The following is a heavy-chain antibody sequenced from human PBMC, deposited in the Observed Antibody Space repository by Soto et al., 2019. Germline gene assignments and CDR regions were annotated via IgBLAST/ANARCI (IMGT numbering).Heavy chain of an antibody. CDR3: ARETYYDFWSGPYYGMDV. CDR1: GFTFSSYA. J-gene: IGHJ6*02. CDR2: ISYDGSNK. V-gene: IGHV3-30-3*01. Sequence: QVQLVESGGGVVQPGRSLRLSCAASGFTFSSYAMHWVRQAPGKGLEWVAGISYDGSNKYYADSVKGRFTISRDNSKNTPYLQMNSLRAEDTAVYYCARETYYDFWSGPYYGMDVWGQGTTVTVSS. D-gene: IGHD3-3*01.